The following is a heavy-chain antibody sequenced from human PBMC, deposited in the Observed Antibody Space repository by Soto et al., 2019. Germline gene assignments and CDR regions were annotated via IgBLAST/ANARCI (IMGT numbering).Heavy chain of an antibody. Sequence: SETLSLTCTVSGGSVGSGSYYWSWIRQPPGKGLEWIGYIYYSGSTNYNPSLKSRVTISVDTSKNQFSLKLSSVTAADTAVYYCAREVPEYPSFDYWGQGTLVTVSS. J-gene: IGHJ4*02. CDR1: GGSVGSGSYY. CDR3: AREVPEYPSFDY. CDR2: IYYSGST. V-gene: IGHV4-61*01. D-gene: IGHD2-2*01.